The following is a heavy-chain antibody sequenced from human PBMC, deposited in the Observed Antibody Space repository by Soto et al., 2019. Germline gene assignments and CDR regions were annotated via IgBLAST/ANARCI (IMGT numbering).Heavy chain of an antibody. D-gene: IGHD2-15*01. V-gene: IGHV1-18*01. CDR1: GYTFTSYG. Sequence: QVQLVQSGAEVKKPGASVKVSCKASGYTFTSYGISWVRQAPGQGLEWMGWISAYNGNTNYAQKLQGRVTMTTDTSTSTADMELRSLRSDDTAVYYCARDRWGVVVVAAKVLAYWGQGTLVTVSS. CDR2: ISAYNGNT. CDR3: ARDRWGVVVVAAKVLAY. J-gene: IGHJ4*02.